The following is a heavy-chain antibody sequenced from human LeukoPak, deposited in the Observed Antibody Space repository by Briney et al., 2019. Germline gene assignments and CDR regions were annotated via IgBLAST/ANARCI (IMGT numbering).Heavy chain of an antibody. V-gene: IGHV1-24*01. CDR3: ATDPRRDIVATAYDY. Sequence: ASVKVSCKVSGYTLTELAMHWVRQAPGKGLEWMGGFDPEDGETIYAQKFQGRATMTEDTSTDTAYMELSSLRSEDTAVYYCATDPRRDIVATAYDYWGQGTLVTVSS. J-gene: IGHJ4*02. CDR2: FDPEDGET. CDR1: GYTLTELA. D-gene: IGHD5-12*01.